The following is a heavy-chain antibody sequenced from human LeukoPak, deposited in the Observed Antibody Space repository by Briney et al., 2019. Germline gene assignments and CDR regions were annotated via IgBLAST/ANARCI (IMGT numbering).Heavy chain of an antibody. CDR3: AKDLVVVVAGYYYMDV. J-gene: IGHJ6*03. D-gene: IGHD2-15*01. Sequence: GGSLRLSCAASGFTFSSYAMSWVRQAPGKGLEWVSAISGSGGSTYYADSVKGRFTISRDHSKNTLYLQMSSLRAEDTAVYYCAKDLVVVVAGYYYMDVWGKGTTVTVSS. CDR1: GFTFSSYA. CDR2: ISGSGGST. V-gene: IGHV3-23*01.